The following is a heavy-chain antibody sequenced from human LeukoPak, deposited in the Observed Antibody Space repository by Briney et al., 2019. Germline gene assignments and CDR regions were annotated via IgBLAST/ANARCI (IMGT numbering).Heavy chain of an antibody. CDR3: ARVLASDFWSGY. V-gene: IGHV1-2*02. J-gene: IGHJ4*02. CDR1: GYTFTGYY. D-gene: IGHD3-3*01. CDR2: INPNSGGT. Sequence: ASVKVSCKASGYTFTGYYMHWVRQAPGQGLEWMGWINPNSGGTYYAQKLQGRVTMTRDTSISTAYMELSRLRSDDTAVYYCARVLASDFWSGYWGQGTLVTVSS.